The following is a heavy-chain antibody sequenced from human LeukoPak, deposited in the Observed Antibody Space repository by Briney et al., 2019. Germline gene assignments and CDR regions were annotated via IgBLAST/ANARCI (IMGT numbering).Heavy chain of an antibody. CDR1: GYTFTSYG. D-gene: IGHD5-24*01. V-gene: IGHV1-18*01. Sequence: ASVKVSYKASGYTFTSYGIRWVRQAPGQGLEWMGWISAYNGNTNYAQKLQGRVTMTTDTSTSTAYMELRSLRSDDTAVYYCARREPDGYKGIWGQGTMVTVSS. CDR2: ISAYNGNT. CDR3: ARREPDGYKGI. J-gene: IGHJ3*02.